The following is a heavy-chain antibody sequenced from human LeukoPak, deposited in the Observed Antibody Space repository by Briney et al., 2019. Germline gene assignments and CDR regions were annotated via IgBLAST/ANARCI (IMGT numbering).Heavy chain of an antibody. CDR2: INPNSGGT. CDR3: ARSHYSGSYYVVDC. CDR1: GYTFTGYY. J-gene: IGHJ4*02. Sequence: ASVKVSCKASGYTFTGYYMHWVRQAPGQGLEWMGWINPNSGGTNYAQKFQGRVTMTRDTSISTAYMELSRLRSDDTAVYYCARSHYSGSYYVVDCWGQGTLVTVSS. V-gene: IGHV1-2*02. D-gene: IGHD1-26*01.